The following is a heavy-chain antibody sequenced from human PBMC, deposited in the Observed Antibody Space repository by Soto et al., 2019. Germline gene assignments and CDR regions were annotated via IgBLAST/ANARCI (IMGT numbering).Heavy chain of an antibody. Sequence: GESLKISCKGSGYSFTSYWISWVRQMPGKGLEWMGRIDPSDSYTNYSPSFQGHVTISADKSISTAYLQWSSLKASDTAMYYCARLGPYSSSWYVFDYWGQGTLVTVSS. CDR2: IDPSDSYT. V-gene: IGHV5-10-1*01. D-gene: IGHD6-13*01. J-gene: IGHJ4*02. CDR3: ARLGPYSSSWYVFDY. CDR1: GYSFTSYW.